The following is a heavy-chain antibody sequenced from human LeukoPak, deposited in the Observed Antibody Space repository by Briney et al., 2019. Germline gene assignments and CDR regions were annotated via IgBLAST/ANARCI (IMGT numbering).Heavy chain of an antibody. CDR3: ARDPDRYSSGWYFDP. CDR1: GFPFSTYT. D-gene: IGHD6-19*01. V-gene: IGHV3-21*01. Sequence: GGSLRLSCAASGFPFSTYTMNWVRQAPGKGLQWVSTISSSSSYIYYADSVKGRFTISRDNAKNSLYLQMNSLRAEDTAVYYCARDPDRYSSGWYFDPWGQGTLVTVSS. J-gene: IGHJ5*02. CDR2: ISSSSSYI.